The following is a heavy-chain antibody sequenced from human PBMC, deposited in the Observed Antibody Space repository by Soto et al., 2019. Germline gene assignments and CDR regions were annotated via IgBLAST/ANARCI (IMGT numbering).Heavy chain of an antibody. V-gene: IGHV3-9*01. CDR2: ISWNSGNL. CDR1: GFPFDDYA. J-gene: IGHJ4*02. D-gene: IGHD4-17*01. CDR3: AKGASTTVLAFDDY. Sequence: EVQLVESGGGLVQPGRSLRLSCAASGFPFDDYAMHWVRQPPGKGLEWVSGISWNSGNLGYADSVKGRFTTSRDNAKNSLYQQMRRLRDEDTALYYCAKGASTTVLAFDDYWGQGTLVTVSS.